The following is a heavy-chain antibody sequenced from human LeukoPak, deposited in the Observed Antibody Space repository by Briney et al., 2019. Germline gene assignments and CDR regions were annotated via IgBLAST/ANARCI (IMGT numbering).Heavy chain of an antibody. CDR1: GYTFTSYA. J-gene: IGHJ5*02. D-gene: IGHD3-16*02. CDR2: INPNTGNP. Sequence: ASVKVSCKASGYTFTSYAMNWVRQAPGQGLEWMRWINPNTGNPTYAQGFTGRFVFSLDTSVSTAYLQISSLKAEDTAVYYCARAYQPLGGLSFPDQWGQGTLVTVSS. V-gene: IGHV7-4-1*02. CDR3: ARAYQPLGGLSFPDQ.